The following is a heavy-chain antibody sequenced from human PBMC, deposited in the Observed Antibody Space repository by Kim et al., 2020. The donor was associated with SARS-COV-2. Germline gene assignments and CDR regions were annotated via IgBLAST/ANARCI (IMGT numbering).Heavy chain of an antibody. J-gene: IGHJ2*01. Sequence: SVKGRFTNSRDNSKNTLYLQMNSLRAEDTAVYYCAKEGGDGYVLGWYFDLWGRGTLVTVSS. CDR3: AKEGGDGYVLGWYFDL. D-gene: IGHD5-12*01. V-gene: IGHV3-30*02.